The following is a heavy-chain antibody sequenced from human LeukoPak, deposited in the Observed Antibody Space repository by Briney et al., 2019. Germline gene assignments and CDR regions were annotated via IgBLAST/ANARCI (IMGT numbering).Heavy chain of an antibody. V-gene: IGHV4-30-4*01. J-gene: IGHJ5*02. Sequence: SQTLSLTCTVSGGSISSGDYYWSWIRQPPGKGLEWIGYIYYSGSTDYNPSLKSRVTISVDTSKNQFSLRLRSVTAADTAVYYCARGHKFDPWGQGTLVTVSS. CDR1: GGSISSGDYY. CDR3: ARGHKFDP. CDR2: IYYSGST.